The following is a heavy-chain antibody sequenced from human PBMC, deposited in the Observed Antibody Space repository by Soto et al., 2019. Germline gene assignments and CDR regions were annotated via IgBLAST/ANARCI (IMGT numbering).Heavy chain of an antibody. CDR2: INHSGST. CDR3: ATGRITIFGVGKHLDY. Sequence: PSETLSLTCAVYGGSFSGYYWSWIRQPPGKGLEWIGEINHSGSTNYNPSLKSRVTISVDTSKNQFSLKLSSVTAADTAVYYCATGRITIFGVGKHLDYWGQGTLVTVSS. J-gene: IGHJ4*02. V-gene: IGHV4-34*01. CDR1: GGSFSGYY. D-gene: IGHD3-3*01.